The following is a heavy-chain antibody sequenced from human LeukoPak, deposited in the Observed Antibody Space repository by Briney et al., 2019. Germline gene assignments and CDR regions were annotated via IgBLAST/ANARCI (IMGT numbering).Heavy chain of an antibody. CDR1: GFTFSDYD. V-gene: IGHV3-13*01. J-gene: IGHJ4*02. D-gene: IGHD1-1*01. CDR2: IGTAGDT. CDR3: ARVAKERVGGVYYFDY. Sequence: PGESLRLSCAASGFTFSDYDMRWVRQATGKGLEWVSAIGTAGDTYYTGSVKGRFTISRENAKNSLYLQMNSLRAGDTAVYYCARVAKERVGGVYYFDYWGQGTLVTVSS.